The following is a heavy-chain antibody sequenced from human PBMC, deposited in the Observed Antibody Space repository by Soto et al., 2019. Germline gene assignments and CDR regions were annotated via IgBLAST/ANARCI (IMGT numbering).Heavy chain of an antibody. CDR2: ISYDGSNK. Sequence: QVQLVESGGGVVQPGRSLRLSCAASGFTFSSYGMHWVRQAPGKGLEWVAVISYDGSNKYYADSVKGRFTISRDNSKKTLYLQMNSLRAEDTAVYYCEKEGGYYGSGSYSVGENYYGMDVWGQGTTVTVSS. J-gene: IGHJ6*02. D-gene: IGHD3-10*01. CDR3: EKEGGYYGSGSYSVGENYYGMDV. V-gene: IGHV3-30*18. CDR1: GFTFSSYG.